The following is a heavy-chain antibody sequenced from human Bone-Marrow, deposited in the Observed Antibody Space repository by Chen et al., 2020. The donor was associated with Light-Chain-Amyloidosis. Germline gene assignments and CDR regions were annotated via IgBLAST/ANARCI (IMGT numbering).Heavy chain of an antibody. CDR2: IKQDGSEK. J-gene: IGHJ6*02. Sequence: EVQLVESGGGLVQPGGSLRLSCAASGFTFSSYWMSWVRQAPGKGLEWVANIKQDGSEKYYVDSVKGRFTISRDNAKNSLYLQMNSLRAEDTAVYYCARVRQLYHYGMDVWGQGTTVTVSS. V-gene: IGHV3-7*01. D-gene: IGHD5-18*01. CDR3: ARVRQLYHYGMDV. CDR1: GFTFSSYW.